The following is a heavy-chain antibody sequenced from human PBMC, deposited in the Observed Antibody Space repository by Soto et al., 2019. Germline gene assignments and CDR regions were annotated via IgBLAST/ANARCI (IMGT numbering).Heavy chain of an antibody. CDR2: IYYSGST. CDR1: GGSISSYY. J-gene: IGHJ6*02. D-gene: IGHD6-13*01. V-gene: IGHV4-59*01. Sequence: QVQLQESGPGLVKPSETLSLTCTVSGGSISSYYWSWIRQPPGKGLEWIGYIYYSGSTNYNPSLKSRVTISVDTSKSQCSLKLSSVTAADTAVYYCASSNIAAAGFYYYGMDVWGRGTTVTVSS. CDR3: ASSNIAAAGFYYYGMDV.